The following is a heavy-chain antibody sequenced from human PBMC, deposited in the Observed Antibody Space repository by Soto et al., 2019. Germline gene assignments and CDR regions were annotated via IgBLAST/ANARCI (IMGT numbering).Heavy chain of an antibody. CDR2: IIPIFRSS. J-gene: IGHJ4*02. D-gene: IGHD3-10*02. CDR3: AKDVGFQQHLFVFDL. Sequence: ASVKVSFKASGGTFTEYALSWLRQAPGQGLEWMGGIIPIFRSSNFAQEFQGRLTIFADASAGTAYMELSSLRSDDTAIYYCAKDVGFQQHLFVFDLWGQGTLVTVSS. CDR1: GGTFTEYA. V-gene: IGHV1-69*13.